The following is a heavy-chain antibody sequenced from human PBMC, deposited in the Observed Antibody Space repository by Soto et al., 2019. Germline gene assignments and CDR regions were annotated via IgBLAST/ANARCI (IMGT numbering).Heavy chain of an antibody. Sequence: KPSETLSLTCTVSGGSISSGGYYWSWIRQHPGKGLEWIGYIYYSGSTYYNPSLKSRVTISVDTSKNQFSLKLSSVTAADTAVYYCARTLFGYNWNYSWFDPWGQGTLVTVSS. CDR3: ARTLFGYNWNYSWFDP. CDR2: IYYSGST. CDR1: GGSISSGGYY. J-gene: IGHJ5*02. V-gene: IGHV4-31*02. D-gene: IGHD1-7*01.